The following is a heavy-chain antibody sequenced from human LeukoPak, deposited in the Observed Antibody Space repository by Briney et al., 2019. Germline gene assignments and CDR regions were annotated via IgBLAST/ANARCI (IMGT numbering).Heavy chain of an antibody. CDR2: INPNSGGT. V-gene: IGHV1-2*02. D-gene: IGHD3-3*01. Sequence: ASVKVSCKASGYTFTSYYMHWVRQAPGQGLEWMGWINPNSGGTNYARKFQGRVTMTRDTSISTAYMELSRLRSDDTAVYYCARGIRHWSGYYFDYWGQGTLVTVSS. CDR1: GYTFTSYY. CDR3: ARGIRHWSGYYFDY. J-gene: IGHJ4*02.